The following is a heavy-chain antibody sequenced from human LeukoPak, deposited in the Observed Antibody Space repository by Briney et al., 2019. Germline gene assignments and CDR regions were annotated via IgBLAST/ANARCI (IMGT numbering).Heavy chain of an antibody. CDR2: VGFSGNT. V-gene: IGHV3-23*01. J-gene: IGHJ4*02. Sequence: GGSLRLSCAASGFTFSSFAMSWVRQAPGKGLEWVSTVGFSGNTYYADSVKGRFTISRDNSRNTLSLQMNSLRAEDTAVYYCAKRVRSGSQLHHFDDWGQGTLVTVSS. CDR1: GFTFSSFA. D-gene: IGHD3-10*01. CDR3: AKRVRSGSQLHHFDD.